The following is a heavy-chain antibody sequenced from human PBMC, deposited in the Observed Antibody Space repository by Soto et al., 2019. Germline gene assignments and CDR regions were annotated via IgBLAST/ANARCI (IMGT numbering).Heavy chain of an antibody. CDR2: ISNDGSKK. V-gene: IGHV3-30*03. CDR3: ADPCPTDLDV. D-gene: IGHD3-3*01. CDR1: GFTFGSYG. J-gene: IGHJ6*02. Sequence: QVRLVESGGGVGPPGRSLRLSCAASGFTFGSYGMHWVRQAPGKRLEWGGVISNDGSKKYYAASVKGRFPISRDNSKNMLDLQMNSLRAEDTAMYYCADPCPTDLDVWGQGTKVIVSS.